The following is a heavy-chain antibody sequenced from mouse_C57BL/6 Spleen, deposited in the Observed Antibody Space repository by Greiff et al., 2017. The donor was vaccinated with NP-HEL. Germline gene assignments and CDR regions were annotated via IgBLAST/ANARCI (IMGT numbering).Heavy chain of an antibody. CDR2: IWSGGST. D-gene: IGHD1-1*01. CDR1: GFSLTSYG. Sequence: QAQLQQSGPGLVQPSQRLSITCTVSGFSLTSYGVHWVRQSPGKGLEWLGVIWSGGSTDYNAAFISRLSISKDNSKSQVFFKMNSLQADDTAIYYCARRDTTVVPYAMDYWGQGTSVTVSS. V-gene: IGHV2-2*01. J-gene: IGHJ4*01. CDR3: ARRDTTVVPYAMDY.